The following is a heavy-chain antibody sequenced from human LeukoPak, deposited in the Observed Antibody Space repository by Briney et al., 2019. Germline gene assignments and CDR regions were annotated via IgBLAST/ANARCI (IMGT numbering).Heavy chain of an antibody. J-gene: IGHJ4*02. V-gene: IGHV6-1*01. Sequence: PSQTPSLTCAISGDSVSSNSDAWSWIRLSPSRGLEWLGRTYYRSKWYNDYAESVKSRITINSDTSKNQFSLQLNSVTPEDTAVYYCARGTGTFDYWGQGTLVTVSS. CDR3: ARGTGTFDY. CDR1: GDSVSSNSDA. CDR2: TYYRSKWYN. D-gene: IGHD3-10*01.